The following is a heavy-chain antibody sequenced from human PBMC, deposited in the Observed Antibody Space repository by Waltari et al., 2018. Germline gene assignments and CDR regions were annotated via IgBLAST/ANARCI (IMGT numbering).Heavy chain of an antibody. CDR3: ARVWIGQGAFDI. CDR2: LGTA. V-gene: IGHV1-69*08. J-gene: IGHJ3*02. Sequence: LGTANYAQKFQGRVTITADKSTSTAYMELSSLRSEDTAVYYCARVWIGQGAFDIWGQGTMVTVSS. D-gene: IGHD2-2*03.